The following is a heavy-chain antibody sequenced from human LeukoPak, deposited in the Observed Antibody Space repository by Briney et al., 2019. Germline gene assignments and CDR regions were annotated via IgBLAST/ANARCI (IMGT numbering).Heavy chain of an antibody. V-gene: IGHV1-18*01. CDR3: ASTYDYDCSGSYYEPEYFQH. CDR1: GYTFTSNG. D-gene: IGHD3-22*01. CDR2: ISAANGNT. J-gene: IGHJ1*01. Sequence: GASVKVSCKASGYTFTSNGFSWVRQAPGQGLEWMGWISAANGNTKYVQNLQGRVTMTTDTSTSTAYMELRSLRSDDTAVYYCASTYDYDCSGSYYEPEYFQHWGQGTLVTVSS.